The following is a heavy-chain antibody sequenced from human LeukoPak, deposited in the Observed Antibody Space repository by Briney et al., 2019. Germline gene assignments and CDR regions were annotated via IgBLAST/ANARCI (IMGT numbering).Heavy chain of an antibody. D-gene: IGHD3-3*01. J-gene: IGHJ6*03. V-gene: IGHV1-46*01. CDR1: GYTFTSYG. CDR2: INPSGGST. Sequence: GASVKVSCKASGYTFTSYGISWVRQAPGQGLEWMGIINPSGGSTSYAQKFQGRVTMTRDMSTSTVYMELSSLRSEDTAVYYCARDRGFWSGYYTRYYYYMDVWGKGTTVTVSS. CDR3: ARDRGFWSGYYTRYYYYMDV.